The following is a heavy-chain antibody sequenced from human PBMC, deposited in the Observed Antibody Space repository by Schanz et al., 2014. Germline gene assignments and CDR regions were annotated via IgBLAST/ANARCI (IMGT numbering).Heavy chain of an antibody. CDR2: ITPKTGVT. Sequence: QVQLVQSGAEVEKPGASVKVSCKASGYTFIDYSLNWVRQAPGQGLEWLGRITPKTGVTNYAQKFNDRVTMTREASTNTVYMELSSLTSADTAVYYCARGFLASGGKTFDCWGQGTLVTVSS. J-gene: IGHJ4*02. V-gene: IGHV1-2*06. D-gene: IGHD1-26*01. CDR1: GYTFIDYS. CDR3: ARGFLASGGKTFDC.